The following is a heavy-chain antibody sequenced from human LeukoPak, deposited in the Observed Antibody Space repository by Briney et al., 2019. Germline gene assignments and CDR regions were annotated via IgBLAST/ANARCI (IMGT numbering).Heavy chain of an antibody. CDR3: ARDYCSGGSCYYNY. D-gene: IGHD2-15*01. Sequence: SETLSLTCTVSCGSISNYWWSWIRQPPGKGLEWIGYVFDSGGTNYNPSLKSRVTISVDTSKKQFSLKLSSVTAADTAVYYCARDYCSGGSCYYNYWGQGTLVTVSS. J-gene: IGHJ4*02. CDR1: CGSISNYW. V-gene: IGHV4-59*12. CDR2: VFDSGGT.